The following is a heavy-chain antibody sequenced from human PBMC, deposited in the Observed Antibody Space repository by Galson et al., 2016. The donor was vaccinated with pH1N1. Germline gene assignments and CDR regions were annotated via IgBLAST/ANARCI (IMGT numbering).Heavy chain of an antibody. V-gene: IGHV3-48*03. CDR3: ARAYYDPLTRFSGAFDY. CDR1: GFTFDSHE. D-gene: IGHD3-9*01. J-gene: IGHJ4*02. CDR2: ISSGGNTM. Sequence: SLRLSCAVSGFTFDSHEMNWVRQAPGKGLEWVASISSGGNTMFYADSVKGRFIISRDNAKNSLYLQMNSLRVEDTAVYYCARAYYDPLTRFSGAFDYWGQGTLVTASS.